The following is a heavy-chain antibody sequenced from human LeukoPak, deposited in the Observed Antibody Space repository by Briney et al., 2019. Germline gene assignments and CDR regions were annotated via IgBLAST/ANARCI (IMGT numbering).Heavy chain of an antibody. D-gene: IGHD6-13*01. J-gene: IGHJ6*02. CDR3: ASSTVQQLMKKGYYYYGMDV. CDR2: ISSSSSYI. CDR1: GFTFSSYS. V-gene: IGHV3-21*01. Sequence: GGSLRLSCAASGFTFSSYSMNWVRQAPGKGLEWVSSISSSSSYIYYADSVKGRFTISRDNAKNSLYLQMNSLRAEDTAVYYCASSTVQQLMKKGYYYYGMDVWGQGTTVTVSS.